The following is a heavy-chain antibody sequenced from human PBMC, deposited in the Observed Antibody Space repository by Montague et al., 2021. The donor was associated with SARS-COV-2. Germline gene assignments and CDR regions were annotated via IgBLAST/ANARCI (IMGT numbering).Heavy chain of an antibody. CDR1: GFTFSSYA. CDR3: VGELLLIYGMDV. Sequence: SPRLSCAASGFTFSSYAMHWVRQAPGKGLEWVAVISYDGSNKYYADSVKGRFTISRDNSKNTLYLQMNSLRAEDTAVYYCVGELLLIYGMDVWGQGTTVTVSS. J-gene: IGHJ6*02. D-gene: IGHD3-10*01. V-gene: IGHV3-30*04. CDR2: ISYDGSNK.